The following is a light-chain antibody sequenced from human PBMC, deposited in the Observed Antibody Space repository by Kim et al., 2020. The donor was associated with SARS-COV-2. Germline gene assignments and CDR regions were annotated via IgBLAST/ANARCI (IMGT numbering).Light chain of an antibody. J-gene: IGLJ3*02. CDR2: GNS. Sequence: RVTISLTGSSSNIGAGNDVHWYQQRPGTAPKLLIYGNSNRPSGVPDRFSGSKSGTSASLAITGLQAEDEADYYCQSYDSSLSGWVFGGGTQLTVL. CDR1: SSNIGAGND. CDR3: QSYDSSLSGWV. V-gene: IGLV1-40*01.